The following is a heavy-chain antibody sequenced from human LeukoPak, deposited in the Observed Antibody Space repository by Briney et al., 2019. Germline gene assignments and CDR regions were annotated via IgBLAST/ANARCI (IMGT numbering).Heavy chain of an antibody. Sequence: GGSLRLSCAASGFTFSSYSMNWVRQAPGKGLEWVSAMSGSGGSTNYADSVKGRFTISRDNSKNTLYLQMNSLRAEDTAVYYCAKVGYCTSTSCYYYYMDVWGKGTTVTVSS. CDR3: AKVGYCTSTSCYYYYMDV. J-gene: IGHJ6*03. V-gene: IGHV3-23*01. CDR2: MSGSGGST. D-gene: IGHD2-2*01. CDR1: GFTFSSYS.